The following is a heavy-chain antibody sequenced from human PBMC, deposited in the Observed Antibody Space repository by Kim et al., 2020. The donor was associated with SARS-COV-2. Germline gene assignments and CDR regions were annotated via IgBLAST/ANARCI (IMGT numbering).Heavy chain of an antibody. CDR3: ARTAPYCGGDCYDAFDI. J-gene: IGHJ3*02. D-gene: IGHD2-21*02. CDR1: GYSFTSYW. Sequence: GESLKISCKGSGYSFTSYWIGWVRQMPGKGLEWMGIIYPGYSDTRYSPSFQGQVTISADKSISTAYLQWSSLKDSDTAMYYCARTAPYCGGDCYDAFDIWGQGTMVTVSS. V-gene: IGHV5-51*01. CDR2: IYPGYSDT.